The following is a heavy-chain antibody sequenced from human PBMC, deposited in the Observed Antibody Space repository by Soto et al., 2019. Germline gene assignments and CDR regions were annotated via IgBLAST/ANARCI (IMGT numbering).Heavy chain of an antibody. J-gene: IGHJ4*02. Sequence: GASVKVSCKASGYTFSNYGISWVRLAPGQGLEWLGWISAYNGHTYFAQKFQGRVTMTTDTSTSTAYMEVRSLRSDDTAVYYCARDLCSSTSCKLGYWGQGTQVTVSS. CDR3: ARDLCSSTSCKLGY. D-gene: IGHD2-2*01. V-gene: IGHV1-18*04. CDR2: ISAYNGHT. CDR1: GYTFSNYG.